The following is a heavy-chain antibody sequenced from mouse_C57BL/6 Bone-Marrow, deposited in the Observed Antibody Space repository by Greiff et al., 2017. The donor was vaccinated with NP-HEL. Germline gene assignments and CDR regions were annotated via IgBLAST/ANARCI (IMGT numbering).Heavy chain of an antibody. CDR3: ARKAYYRRSYEFAY. V-gene: IGHV1-50*01. J-gene: IGHJ3*01. CDR1: GYTFTTYW. CDR2: IDPSGSYT. Sequence: QVQLQQPGAELVKPGASVKLSCKASGYTFTTYWMQWVKQRPGQGLEWIGEIDPSGSYTNYNQKFKGKATLTVDTSSSTANKQLSSLPSEDSAVYSGARKAYYRRSYEFAYWGQGTLVTVSA. D-gene: IGHD1-1*01.